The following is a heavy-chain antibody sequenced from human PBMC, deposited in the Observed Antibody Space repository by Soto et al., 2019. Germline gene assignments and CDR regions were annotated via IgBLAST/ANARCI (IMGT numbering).Heavy chain of an antibody. J-gene: IGHJ4*02. Sequence: QVHLVQSGTEVKKPGASVKVSCKASGYTVTDYAIYWVRQAPGQSLEWMGWITPGNGKTRYSEKFQGRVTITWDTSATTAYMARSSLRSEDTAVYYCARGHSGWYYLGDNWGQGTLVTVSS. V-gene: IGHV1-3*01. CDR3: ARGHSGWYYLGDN. CDR1: GYTVTDYA. CDR2: ITPGNGKT. D-gene: IGHD6-19*01.